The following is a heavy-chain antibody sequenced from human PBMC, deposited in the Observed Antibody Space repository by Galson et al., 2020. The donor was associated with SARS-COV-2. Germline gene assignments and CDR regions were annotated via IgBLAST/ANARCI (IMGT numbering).Heavy chain of an antibody. D-gene: IGHD3-10*01. Sequence: ASVKVSCKASGYTFTSYGISWVRQAPGQGLEWMGWISAYNGNTNYAQKLQGRVTMTTDTSTSTAYMELRSLRSDDTAVYYCARGVSTVVWFRELNYYYYMDVWGKGTTVTVSS. J-gene: IGHJ6*03. V-gene: IGHV1-18*04. CDR3: ARGVSTVVWFRELNYYYYMDV. CDR2: ISAYNGNT. CDR1: GYTFTSYG.